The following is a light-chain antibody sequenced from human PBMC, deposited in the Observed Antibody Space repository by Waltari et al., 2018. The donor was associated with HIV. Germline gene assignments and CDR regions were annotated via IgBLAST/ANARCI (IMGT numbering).Light chain of an antibody. J-gene: IGKJ1*01. CDR1: QSVLYSSNNKNY. Sequence: DIVMTQSPDSLAVSLGERATINCKFSQSVLYSSNNKNYLAWYQQKPGQPPKLLIYWASTRESWVPDRFSGSGSGTDVTLTISSLQAEDVAVYYCQQYYSTPLTFGQGTKVEIK. CDR3: QQYYSTPLT. CDR2: WAS. V-gene: IGKV4-1*01.